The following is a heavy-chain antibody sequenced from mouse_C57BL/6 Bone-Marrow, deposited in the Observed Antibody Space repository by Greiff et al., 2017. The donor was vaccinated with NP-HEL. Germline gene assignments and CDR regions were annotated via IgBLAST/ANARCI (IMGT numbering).Heavy chain of an antibody. Sequence: EVKLVESGPELVKPGASVKISCKASGYSFTGYYMNWVKQSPEKSLEWIGEINPSTGGTTYNQKFKAKATLTVDKYSSTAYMQLKSLTSEDSAVYYCARRGNYWGQGTTLTVSS. J-gene: IGHJ2*01. CDR2: INPSTGGT. CDR3: ARRGNY. V-gene: IGHV1-42*01. CDR1: GYSFTGYY.